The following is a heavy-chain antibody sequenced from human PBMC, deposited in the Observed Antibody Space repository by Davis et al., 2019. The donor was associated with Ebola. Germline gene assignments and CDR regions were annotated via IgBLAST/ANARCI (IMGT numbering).Heavy chain of an antibody. V-gene: IGHV3-9*01. D-gene: IGHD3-16*01. CDR1: GFKFDDHA. Sequence: SLKISCIASGFKFDDHAMNWVRQSPGRGLEWVSGISWDSGTVLYAESVEGRFTISRANAGNSLYLEMNSLRPEDTALYYCAKDVYADIGHGLEAWGQGTTVTVS. CDR3: AKDVYADIGHGLEA. CDR2: ISWDSGTV. J-gene: IGHJ6*02.